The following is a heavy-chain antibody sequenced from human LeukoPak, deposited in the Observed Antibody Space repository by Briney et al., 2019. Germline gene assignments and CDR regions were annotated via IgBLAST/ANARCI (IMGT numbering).Heavy chain of an antibody. J-gene: IGHJ5*01. D-gene: IGHD6-13*01. V-gene: IGHV4-39*01. CDR3: ASYSSSWYS. Sequence: SETLSLTCTVSGGSISISSYYWGWIRQPPGKGLEWIGSIYYSGSTYYNPSLKSRVTISVDTSKNQFSLKLSSVTAADTAVYYCASYSSSWYSGGQGTLVTVSS. CDR1: GGSISISSYY. CDR2: IYYSGST.